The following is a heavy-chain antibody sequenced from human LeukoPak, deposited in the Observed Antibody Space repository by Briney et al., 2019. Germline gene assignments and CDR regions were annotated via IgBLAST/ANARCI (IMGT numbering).Heavy chain of an antibody. V-gene: IGHV4-34*01. CDR1: GGSFSGYY. Sequence: SETLSLTCAVYGGSFSGYYWSWIRQPPGKGLEWIGEINHSGSTNYNPSLKSRVTISVDTSKNRFSLKLSSVTAADTAVYYCAIHCSSTSCYSNDYWGQGTLVTVSS. J-gene: IGHJ4*02. CDR2: INHSGST. D-gene: IGHD2-2*01. CDR3: AIHCSSTSCYSNDY.